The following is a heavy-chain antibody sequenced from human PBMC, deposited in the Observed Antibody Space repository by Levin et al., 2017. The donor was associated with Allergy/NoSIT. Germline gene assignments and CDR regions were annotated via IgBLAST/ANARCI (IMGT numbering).Heavy chain of an antibody. CDR2: ISWDGGST. Sequence: SGESLKISCAASGFTFDDYTMHWVRQAPGKGLEWVSLISWDGGSTYYADSVKGRFTISRDNSKNSLYLQMNSLRTEDTALYYCAKDFYDILTGTKGGMDGWGQGTTVTVSS. D-gene: IGHD3-9*01. V-gene: IGHV3-43*01. CDR1: GFTFDDYT. CDR3: AKDFYDILTGTKGGMDG. J-gene: IGHJ6*02.